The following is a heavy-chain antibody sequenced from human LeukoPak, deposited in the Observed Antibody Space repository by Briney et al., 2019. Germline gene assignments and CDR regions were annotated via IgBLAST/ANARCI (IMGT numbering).Heavy chain of an antibody. D-gene: IGHD2-21*01. J-gene: IGHJ4*02. CDR1: GGSISSSSYY. V-gene: IGHV4-61*02. CDR2: IYTSGST. Sequence: SETLSLTCTVSGGSISSSSYYWGWIRQPAGKGLEWIGRIYTSGSTNYNPSLKSRVTISVDTSKNQFSLKLSSVTAADTAVYYCARAYCGGDCYTDYWGQGTLVTVSS. CDR3: ARAYCGGDCYTDY.